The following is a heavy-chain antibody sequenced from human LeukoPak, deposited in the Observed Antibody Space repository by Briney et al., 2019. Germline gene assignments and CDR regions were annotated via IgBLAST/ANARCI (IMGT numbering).Heavy chain of an antibody. CDR1: GGSINSYY. Sequence: SETLSLTCPVSGGSINSYYWSWIRQPPGKGLECIGYIHYTGSTNYNPSLKSRVTISVDKSKNQFSLKLSSVTAADTAVYYCARLYCGGECYWYYYYYMDVWGKGTTVTVSS. D-gene: IGHD2-21*01. V-gene: IGHV4-59*08. J-gene: IGHJ6*03. CDR3: ARLYCGGECYWYYYYYMDV. CDR2: IHYTGST.